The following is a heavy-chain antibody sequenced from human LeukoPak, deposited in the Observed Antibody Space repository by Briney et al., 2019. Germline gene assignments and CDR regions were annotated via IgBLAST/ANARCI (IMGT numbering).Heavy chain of an antibody. Sequence: GGSLRLSCAASGFTLSSYGMSWVRQAPGKGLEWVSVVSGTGGRTYYADSVKGRFTISRDNSKNTLYLQMNSLRAEDTALYYCVKASSSSPQYNWFDAWGQGTLVTVSS. CDR3: VKASSSSPQYNWFDA. D-gene: IGHD6-6*01. CDR1: GFTLSSYG. J-gene: IGHJ5*02. CDR2: VSGTGGRT. V-gene: IGHV3-23*01.